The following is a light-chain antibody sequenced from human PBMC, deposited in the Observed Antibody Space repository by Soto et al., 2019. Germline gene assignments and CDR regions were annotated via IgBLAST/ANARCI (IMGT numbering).Light chain of an antibody. J-gene: IGKJ1*01. V-gene: IGKV3-20*01. CDR2: GAS. CDR1: QSVSSD. CDR3: QQYGSSLST. Sequence: EKVLPRPPPPLFVPQGEKAPPPARASQSVSSDLAWYQQKPGQAPRLLIYGASSRATGIPDRFSGSGSGTDFTLTINRLEPEDFAVYYCQQYGSSLSTFGQGTKVDIK.